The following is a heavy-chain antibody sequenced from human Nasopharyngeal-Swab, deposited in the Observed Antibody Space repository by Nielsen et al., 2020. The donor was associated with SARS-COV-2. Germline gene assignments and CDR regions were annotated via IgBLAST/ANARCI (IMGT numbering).Heavy chain of an antibody. V-gene: IGHV4-59*01. D-gene: IGHD3-10*01. CDR2: VFGSGST. J-gene: IGHJ4*02. CDR3: AREEGVVSLFDS. Sequence: WIRQPPGKGLEWIGYVFGSGSTNYNPALKSRVTISVDTSRNQISLEVRSVTAADTAVYFCAREEGVVSLFDSWGQGNLVTVSS.